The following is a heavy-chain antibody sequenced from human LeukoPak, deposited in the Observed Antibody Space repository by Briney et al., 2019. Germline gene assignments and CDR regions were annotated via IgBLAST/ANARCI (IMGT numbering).Heavy chain of an antibody. CDR2: IHTSGST. CDR1: GGSISTYY. CDR3: AREGSMTARPFVSIDY. V-gene: IGHV4-4*07. Sequence: SETLSLTCTVSGGSISTYYWSWIRQPTGKGLEWIGRIHTSGSTDYNPSLESRVTMSVDTSRNQFSLKLSSVTAADTAVYYCAREGSMTARPFVSIDYWGQGTLVTVSS. J-gene: IGHJ4*02. D-gene: IGHD6-6*01.